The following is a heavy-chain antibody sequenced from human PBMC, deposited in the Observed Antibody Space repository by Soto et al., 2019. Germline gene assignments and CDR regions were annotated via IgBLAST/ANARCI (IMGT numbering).Heavy chain of an antibody. Sequence: ASVKVSCKTSGYTFTGYYIHWVRQAPGQGLQWVGWINPKTGATNFAQRFQGRVTMTRDTSITTAYMDLNSLTSDDTATYYCAKTYDGSGQPSHWFGPWGQGTPVTVS. J-gene: IGHJ5*02. CDR3: AKTYDGSGQPSHWFGP. D-gene: IGHD3-22*01. CDR2: INPKTGAT. CDR1: GYTFTGYY. V-gene: IGHV1-2*02.